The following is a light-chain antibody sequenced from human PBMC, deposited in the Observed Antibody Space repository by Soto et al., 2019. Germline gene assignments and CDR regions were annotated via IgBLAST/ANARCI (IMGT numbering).Light chain of an antibody. CDR3: HQYYETPNS. V-gene: IGKV4-1*01. Sequence: DIVMTQSPDSLAVSLGERATINCKSSQSVLYSSNNKNYLAWYQQKPGQPPKLLIYWASTRESGVPDRFSGSGSGTDFTLTISSRQAEDVAVYYCHQYYETPNSFGQGTKREI. J-gene: IGKJ2*03. CDR1: QSVLYSSNNKNY. CDR2: WAS.